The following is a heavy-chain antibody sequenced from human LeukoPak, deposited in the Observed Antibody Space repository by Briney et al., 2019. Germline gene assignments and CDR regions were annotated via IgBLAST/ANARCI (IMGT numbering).Heavy chain of an antibody. CDR1: GYTLTELS. CDR3: ATVSMSITMIVVENNYFDY. Sequence: ASVTVSCTVSGYTLTELSMHWVRQAPGKGLEWRGGFDPEDGETIYAQKFQGRVTMTEDTSTDTAYMELSSLRSEDTAVYYCATVSMSITMIVVENNYFDYWGQGTLVTVSS. J-gene: IGHJ4*02. D-gene: IGHD3-22*01. V-gene: IGHV1-24*01. CDR2: FDPEDGET.